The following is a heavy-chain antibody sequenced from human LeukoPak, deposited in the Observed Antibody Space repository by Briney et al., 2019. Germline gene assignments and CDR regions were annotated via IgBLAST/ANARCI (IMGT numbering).Heavy chain of an antibody. V-gene: IGHV1-69*04. CDR2: IIPILGIA. D-gene: IGHD6-19*01. Sequence: SVKVSCKASGGTFSSYTISWVRQAPGQGLEWMGRIIPILGIANYAQKFQGRVTITADESTSTAYMELSSLRSEDTAVYYCARDLGYSSGWPRNYYYGMDVWGQGTTVTVSS. CDR1: GGTFSSYT. J-gene: IGHJ6*02. CDR3: ARDLGYSSGWPRNYYYGMDV.